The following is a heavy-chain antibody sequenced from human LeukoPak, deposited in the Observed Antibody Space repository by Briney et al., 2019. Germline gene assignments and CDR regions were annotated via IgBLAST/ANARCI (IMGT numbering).Heavy chain of an antibody. Sequence: PGGSLRLSCAASRFTFSSYAMSWVRQAPGKGLEWVSAISGSGGSTYYADSVKGRFTISRDNSKNTLYLQMNSLTAQDTSVDYCAKIQADRGGDWFDPWGPGTLVTVPS. V-gene: IGHV3-23*01. D-gene: IGHD3-16*01. J-gene: IGHJ5*02. CDR1: RFTFSSYA. CDR3: AKIQADRGGDWFDP. CDR2: ISGSGGST.